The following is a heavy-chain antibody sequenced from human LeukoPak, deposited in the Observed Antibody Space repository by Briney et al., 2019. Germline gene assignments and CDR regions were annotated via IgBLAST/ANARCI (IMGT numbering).Heavy chain of an antibody. CDR3: AKGSPADIVVVVAAIEL. Sequence: GGSLRLYCAASGFTFSSYAMSWVRQAPGKGLEWVSAISGSGGSTYYADSVKGRFTISRDNSKNTRYLQMHSLRAEDTAVYYCAKGSPADIVVVVAAIELWGQGTLVTVSS. J-gene: IGHJ4*02. CDR1: GFTFSSYA. D-gene: IGHD2-15*01. V-gene: IGHV3-23*01. CDR2: ISGSGGST.